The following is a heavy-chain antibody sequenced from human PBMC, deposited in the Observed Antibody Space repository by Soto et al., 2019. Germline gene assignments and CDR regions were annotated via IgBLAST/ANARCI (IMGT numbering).Heavy chain of an antibody. CDR1: GFTFTSYT. Sequence: QVPLVESGGGVVQPGGSLRLSCATSGFTFTSYTMHWVRQAPGKGLEWVATFWYDASGQKYADSVKGRFTISRNPSTSTLYLHMDSLRPEDTALYYCAFGSWNQYYFDYWGQEILVTVSS. CDR3: AFGSWNQYYFDY. D-gene: IGHD6-13*01. J-gene: IGHJ4*02. V-gene: IGHV3-33*01. CDR2: FWYDASGQ.